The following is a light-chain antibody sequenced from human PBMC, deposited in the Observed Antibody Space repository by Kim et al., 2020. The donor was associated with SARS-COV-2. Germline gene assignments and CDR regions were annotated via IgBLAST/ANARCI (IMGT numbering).Light chain of an antibody. CDR1: EDISHY. Sequence: SECIRHRLSITCQESEDISHYLTLFQQQTGKAPKSLIHAASVLQSGVPSKYSGRGSGTDFTLTISSLQPEDFATYYCQQYYSYPQTFGGENKLEI. V-gene: IGKV1-16*02. CDR3: QQYYSYPQT. CDR2: AAS. J-gene: IGKJ4*01.